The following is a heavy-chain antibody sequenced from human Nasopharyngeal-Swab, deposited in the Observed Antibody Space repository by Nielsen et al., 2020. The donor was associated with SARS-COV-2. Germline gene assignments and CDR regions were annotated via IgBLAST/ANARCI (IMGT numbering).Heavy chain of an antibody. D-gene: IGHD6-13*01. J-gene: IGHJ4*02. CDR3: ARDDGDVPGITGSGPPGGY. Sequence: WVRQAPGQGLEWMGRINPNSGDTNYAQKFQGRVTVTGDTSINTAYMELSSLRSDDTAVYYCARDDGDVPGITGSGPPGGYWGQGTLVTVSS. CDR2: INPNSGDT. V-gene: IGHV1-2*06.